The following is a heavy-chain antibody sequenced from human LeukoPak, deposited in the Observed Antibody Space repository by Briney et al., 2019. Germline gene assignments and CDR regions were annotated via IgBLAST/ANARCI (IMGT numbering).Heavy chain of an antibody. J-gene: IGHJ4*02. CDR1: GYTFTNYG. Sequence: GASVKVSCKASGYTFTNYGIHWVRQAPGQGLEWMGWISTNTGNPTYAQGFTGRFVFSLDTSVSTTYLQISSLKAEDTAVYYCARAFQSLGGLSLPDYWGQGTLVTVSS. V-gene: IGHV7-4-1*02. CDR2: ISTNTGNP. CDR3: ARAFQSLGGLSLPDY. D-gene: IGHD3-16*02.